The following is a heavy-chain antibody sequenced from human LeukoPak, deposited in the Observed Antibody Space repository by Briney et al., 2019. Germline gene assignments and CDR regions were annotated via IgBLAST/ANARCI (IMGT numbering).Heavy chain of an antibody. CDR3: ARGTPYSSSWYFQPNSGTDNWFDP. D-gene: IGHD6-13*01. J-gene: IGHJ5*02. CDR2: IKEDGSEK. CDR1: GFTFSSSW. Sequence: GGSLRLSCVGSGFTFSSSWMSWVRQAPGKGPEWVANIKEDGSEKYYVASVKGRFTISRDNAKNSLYLQMNSLRAEDTAVYYCARGTPYSSSWYFQPNSGTDNWFDPWGQGTLVTVSS. V-gene: IGHV3-7*01.